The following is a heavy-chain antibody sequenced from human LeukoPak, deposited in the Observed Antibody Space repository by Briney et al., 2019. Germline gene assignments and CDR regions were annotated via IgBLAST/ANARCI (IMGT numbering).Heavy chain of an antibody. J-gene: IGHJ5*02. V-gene: IGHV4-34*01. Sequence: PSETLSLTCAVYGGSFSGYYWSWIRQPPGKGLDWIGEINHSGSTNYNPSLKSRVTISVDTSKNQFSLKLSSVTAADTAVYYCARFPYYYDSSGYLPWGQGTLVTVSS. D-gene: IGHD3-22*01. CDR1: GGSFSGYY. CDR3: ARFPYYYDSSGYLP. CDR2: INHSGST.